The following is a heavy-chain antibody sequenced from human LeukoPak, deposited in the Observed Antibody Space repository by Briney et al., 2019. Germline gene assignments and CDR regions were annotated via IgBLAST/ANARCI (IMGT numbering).Heavy chain of an antibody. D-gene: IGHD3-3*01. V-gene: IGHV1-69*04. Sequence: SVKVSCKASGGTFSSYAISWVRQAPGQGLEWMGRIIPILGIANYAQKFQGRVTITADKSTSTAYMELSSLRSEDTAMYYCARGPLHVALSSGSLKWLDPWGQGSLVTVSS. CDR3: ARGPLHVALSSGSLKWLDP. CDR2: IIPILGIA. CDR1: GGTFSSYA. J-gene: IGHJ5*02.